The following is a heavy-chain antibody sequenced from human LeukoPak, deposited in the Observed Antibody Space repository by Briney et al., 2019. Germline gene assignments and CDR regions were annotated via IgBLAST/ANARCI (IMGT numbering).Heavy chain of an antibody. J-gene: IGHJ6*03. Sequence: ASVKVSCKASGYTFTSYGISWVRQAPGQGPEWMGWISAYNGNTNYAQKLQGRVTMTTDTSTSTAYMELRSLRSDDTAVYYCARAGSGSQYYYMDVWGKGTTVTISS. D-gene: IGHD1-26*01. CDR3: ARAGSGSQYYYMDV. CDR1: GYTFTSYG. CDR2: ISAYNGNT. V-gene: IGHV1-18*01.